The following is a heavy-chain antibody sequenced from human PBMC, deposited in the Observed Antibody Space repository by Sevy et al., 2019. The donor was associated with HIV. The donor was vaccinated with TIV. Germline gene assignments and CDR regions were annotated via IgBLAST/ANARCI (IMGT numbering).Heavy chain of an antibody. V-gene: IGHV1-18*01. CDR1: GYTFTSYA. CDR3: ARGGDSSGLSYYYFGMDV. D-gene: IGHD3-22*01. Sequence: ASVKVSCKASGYTFTSYAISWVRQAPGQGLEWMGWIRAYTADTNYAQNLQDRVTMTTDTSTNTAYMELRNLRSDDTALYYCARGGDSSGLSYYYFGMDVWGQGTTVTVSS. CDR2: IRAYTADT. J-gene: IGHJ6*02.